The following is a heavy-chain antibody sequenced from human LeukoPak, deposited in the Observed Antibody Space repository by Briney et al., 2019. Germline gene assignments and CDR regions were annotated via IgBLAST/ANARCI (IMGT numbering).Heavy chain of an antibody. Sequence: GGALRLSCAAAGFTFSSYGRHWGRHAPGKGLEGGAFIRYDGSNKYYAGSVKRRFTISRDNSKITMYLQMNSLRAEHTAVYYCARHGDFWSGYYTIWGQGTMVTVSS. CDR2: IRYDGSNK. J-gene: IGHJ3*02. CDR3: ARHGDFWSGYYTI. CDR1: GFTFSSYG. D-gene: IGHD3-3*01. V-gene: IGHV3-30*02.